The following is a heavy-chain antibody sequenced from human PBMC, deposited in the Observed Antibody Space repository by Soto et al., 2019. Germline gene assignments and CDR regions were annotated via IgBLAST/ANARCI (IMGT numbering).Heavy chain of an antibody. D-gene: IGHD2-8*01. V-gene: IGHV1-18*04. CDR1: GLTFSNYG. J-gene: IGHJ6*02. CDR2: VSANNGHT. CDR3: ARDIESVTAKHFFYYYAMDV. Sequence: ASVKVSFKASGLTFSNYGLNWVRQAPGQGLEWMGWVSANNGHTNYAQNLQGRVSMTKDTSTSTAYMELRGLRFDDTAVYYCARDIESVTAKHFFYYYAMDVWGQGTTVTVSS.